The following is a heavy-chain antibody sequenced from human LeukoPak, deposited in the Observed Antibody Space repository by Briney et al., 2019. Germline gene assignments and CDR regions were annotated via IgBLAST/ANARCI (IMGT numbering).Heavy chain of an antibody. J-gene: IGHJ4*02. Sequence: GGSLRLSCAASGFTFSSYWMSWVRRAPGKGLEWVANIKQDGSEKYYVDSVKGRFTISRDNAKNSLYLQMNSLRAEDTAVYYCARGKATITWYYFDYWGQGTLVTVSP. CDR2: IKQDGSEK. CDR1: GFTFSSYW. CDR3: ARGKATITWYYFDY. V-gene: IGHV3-7*01. D-gene: IGHD5-12*01.